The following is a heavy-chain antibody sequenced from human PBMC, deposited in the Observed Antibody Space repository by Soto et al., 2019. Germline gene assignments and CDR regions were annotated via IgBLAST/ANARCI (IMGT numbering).Heavy chain of an antibody. V-gene: IGHV3-74*01. D-gene: IGHD1-26*01. Sequence: EVQLVESGGGLVQPGGSLRLSCAASGFTFSSYWMHWVRQAPGKGLVWVSRINGDGSSASYADSVNGRFTISRDNAKNTLYLQMSSLRAEDTAVYYCARGRRVGTTVLVYAFDIWGQGTMVTVSS. CDR1: GFTFSSYW. CDR3: ARGRRVGTTVLVYAFDI. J-gene: IGHJ3*02. CDR2: INGDGSSA.